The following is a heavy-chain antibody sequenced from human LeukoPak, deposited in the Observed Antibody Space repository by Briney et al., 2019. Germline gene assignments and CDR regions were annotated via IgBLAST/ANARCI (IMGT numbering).Heavy chain of an antibody. D-gene: IGHD3-10*01. CDR3: AGLYGSGSYYGY. CDR1: GYSISSGYQ. J-gene: IGHJ4*02. V-gene: IGHV4-38-2*02. CDR2: IYQSGST. Sequence: SETLSLTCSVSGYSISSGYQWGWIRQPPGKRLEWIGSIYQSGSTNYNPSLKSRVTISVDTSKNQFSLKLSSVTAADTAVYYCAGLYGSGSYYGYWGQGTLVTVSS.